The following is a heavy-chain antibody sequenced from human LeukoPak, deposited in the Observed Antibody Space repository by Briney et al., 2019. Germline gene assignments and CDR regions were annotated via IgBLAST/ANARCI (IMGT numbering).Heavy chain of an antibody. Sequence: GESLKISCKASGYSFSKYWIGWVRQMPGKGLEWMGMIYPGDSDTRYSPSSEDQVTISVDKSNSVACLQWSGLKASDTAMYYCARLFRNWSDGGVDQWGLGTRVTVSS. J-gene: IGHJ4*02. D-gene: IGHD1-1*01. V-gene: IGHV5-51*01. CDR3: ARLFRNWSDGGVDQ. CDR2: IYPGDSDT. CDR1: GYSFSKYW.